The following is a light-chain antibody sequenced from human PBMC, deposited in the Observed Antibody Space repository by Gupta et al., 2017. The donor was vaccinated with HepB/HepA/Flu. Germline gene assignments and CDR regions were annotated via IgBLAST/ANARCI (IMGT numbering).Light chain of an antibody. CDR1: SSNIGSNY. CDR3: AAWDDSLSGLV. V-gene: IGLV1-47*01. CDR2: RNN. J-gene: IGLJ2*01. Sequence: QSVLTQPPSASGTPGQRVTISCSGSSSNIGSNYVYWYQQLPGTAPKLLIYRNNQLPSGVPDRFSGSKSGASASLAISGRRSEDEADYYCAAWDDSLSGLVFGGGTKLTVL.